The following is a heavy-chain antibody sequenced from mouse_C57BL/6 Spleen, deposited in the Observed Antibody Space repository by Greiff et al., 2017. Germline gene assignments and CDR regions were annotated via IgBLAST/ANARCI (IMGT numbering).Heavy chain of an antibody. CDR1: GYAFSSSW. D-gene: IGHD2-1*01. Sequence: VQLVESGPELVKPGASVKISCKASGYAFSSSWMNWVKQRPGKGLEWIGRIYPGDGDTNYNGKFKGKATLTADKSSSTAYMQLSSLTSEDSAVYFCARSDYGNTGAYWGQGTLVTVSA. J-gene: IGHJ3*01. V-gene: IGHV1-82*01. CDR2: IYPGDGDT. CDR3: ARSDYGNTGAY.